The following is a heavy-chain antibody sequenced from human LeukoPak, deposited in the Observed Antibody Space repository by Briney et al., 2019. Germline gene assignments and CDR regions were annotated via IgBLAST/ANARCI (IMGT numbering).Heavy chain of an antibody. CDR3: ARTQSGYFDL. V-gene: IGHV6-1*01. CDR2: TYYRSKWNN. J-gene: IGHJ2*01. CDR1: GDIVSSNNAA. Sequence: SQTLSLTCALSGDIVSSNNAAWKWIRQSPSRGLEWLGRTYYRSKWNNDYAVSVKSRITINPDTSKNQFSLQLNSVTPEDTAVYYCARTQSGYFDLWGRGTLVTVSS.